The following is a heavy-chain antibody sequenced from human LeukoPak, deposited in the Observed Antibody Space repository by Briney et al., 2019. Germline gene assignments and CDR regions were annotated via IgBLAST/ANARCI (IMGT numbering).Heavy chain of an antibody. CDR1: GFTFDDYA. V-gene: IGHV3-9*03. CDR2: ISWNSGSI. J-gene: IGHJ3*02. CDR3: AKDEGYGGKGAFDI. D-gene: IGHD4-23*01. Sequence: GGSLRLSCAASGFTFDDYAMHWVRQAPGKGLEWVSGISWNSGSIGYADSVKGRFTISRDNAKNSLYLQMNSLRAEDMALYYCAKDEGYGGKGAFDIWGQGTMVTVSS.